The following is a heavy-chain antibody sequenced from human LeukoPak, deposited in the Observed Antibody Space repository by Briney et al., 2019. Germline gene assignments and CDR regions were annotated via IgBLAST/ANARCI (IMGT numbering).Heavy chain of an antibody. Sequence: PGGSLRLSCAASGFTFTNYGMHWVRQAPRKGLEWVSAISGNSATRHYADSVKGRFTISRDNSKSTLSLQMNSLRAEDTAVYYCAKAGPFYFHGWGQGILVTVSS. CDR3: AKAGPFYFHG. CDR2: ISGNSATR. J-gene: IGHJ4*02. V-gene: IGHV3-23*01. CDR1: GFTFTNYG.